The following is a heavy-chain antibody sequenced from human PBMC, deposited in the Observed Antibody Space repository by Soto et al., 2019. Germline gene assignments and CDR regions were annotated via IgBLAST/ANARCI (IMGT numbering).Heavy chain of an antibody. CDR1: GFAVSSNY. Sequence: EVQLVETGGGLIQPGGSLRLSCAASGFAVSSNYMNWVRQAPGKGLEWVSVIYSDGNTYYADSVKGRFTISRDNSKNTLYLQMNSLIAEDTAVYYCAGGTGAYFDYWGQGTLVTVSS. CDR2: IYSDGNT. J-gene: IGHJ4*02. D-gene: IGHD2-15*01. V-gene: IGHV3-53*02. CDR3: AGGTGAYFDY.